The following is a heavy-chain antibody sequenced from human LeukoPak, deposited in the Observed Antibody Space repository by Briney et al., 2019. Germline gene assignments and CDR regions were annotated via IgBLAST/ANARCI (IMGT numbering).Heavy chain of an antibody. CDR3: ARGRGYSSGCYPGY. J-gene: IGHJ4*02. CDR1: GGTFSSYA. V-gene: IGHV1-69*13. Sequence: SVKVSCKASGGTFSSYAISWVRQAPGQGLEWMGGIIPIFGTANYAQKFQGRVTITADESTSTAYMELSSLRSEDTAVYCCARGRGYSSGCYPGYWGQGTLVTVSS. CDR2: IIPIFGTA. D-gene: IGHD6-19*01.